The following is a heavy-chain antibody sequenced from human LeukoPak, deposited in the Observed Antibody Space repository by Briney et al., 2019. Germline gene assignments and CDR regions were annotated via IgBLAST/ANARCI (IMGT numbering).Heavy chain of an antibody. Sequence: ASVKVSCKASGYTFTSYGISWVRQAPGQGLEWMGWISAYNGNTNYAQKLQGRVTMTTDTSTSTAYMELRSLRSEDTAVYYCARDTLIVVVPAAMAKVPTPLDYWGQGTLVTVSS. CDR2: ISAYNGNT. CDR1: GYTFTSYG. J-gene: IGHJ4*02. V-gene: IGHV1-18*01. CDR3: ARDTLIVVVPAAMAKVPTPLDY. D-gene: IGHD2-2*01.